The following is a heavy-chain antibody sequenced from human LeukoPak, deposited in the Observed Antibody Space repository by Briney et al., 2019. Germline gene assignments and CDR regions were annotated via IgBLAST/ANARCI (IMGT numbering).Heavy chain of an antibody. J-gene: IGHJ5*02. CDR2: INQDGSEK. V-gene: IGHV3-7*01. CDR3: ARDGWFGDYNWFDP. D-gene: IGHD3-10*01. CDR1: GLTLSYYW. Sequence: PGGSLRLSCAASGLTLSYYWMSWVRQAPGKGLEWVANINQDGSEKYYVDSVKGRFTISRDNAKNSLYLQMNSLRAEDTAMYYCARDGWFGDYNWFDPWGQGTLVTVSS.